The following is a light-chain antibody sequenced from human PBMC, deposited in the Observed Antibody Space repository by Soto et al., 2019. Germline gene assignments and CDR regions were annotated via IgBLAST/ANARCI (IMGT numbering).Light chain of an antibody. Sequence: QSVQTQPASVSGSPGQSITISCTGTSSDVGAYNYVSWYQQHPGKAPKLMIYEVNKRPSGVPDRFSGSKSGNTASLTASGLQAEDEADYYCSSYAGSSNVFGTGTKVTVL. V-gene: IGLV2-8*01. CDR1: SSDVGAYNY. CDR2: EVN. CDR3: SSYAGSSNV. J-gene: IGLJ1*01.